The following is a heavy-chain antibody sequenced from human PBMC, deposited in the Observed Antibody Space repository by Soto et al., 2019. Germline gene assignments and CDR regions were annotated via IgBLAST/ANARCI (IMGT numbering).Heavy chain of an antibody. Sequence: QVQLVQSGAEVKKPGASVKVSCKASGYTFTSYDINWVRQATGQGLEWMGWMNPNSGNTGYAQKFQGRVTMTRNTSISTAYMELSSLRSEDTAVYYCARVKSGYYDFWSGHQGAYYGMDVWGQGTTVTVSS. J-gene: IGHJ6*02. CDR3: ARVKSGYYDFWSGHQGAYYGMDV. CDR2: MNPNSGNT. V-gene: IGHV1-8*01. CDR1: GYTFTSYD. D-gene: IGHD3-3*01.